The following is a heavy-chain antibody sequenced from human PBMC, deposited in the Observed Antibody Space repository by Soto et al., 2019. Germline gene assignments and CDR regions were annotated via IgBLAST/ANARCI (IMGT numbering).Heavy chain of an antibody. V-gene: IGHV1-18*01. Sequence: QVHLVQSGAEVEKPGASVKVSCKASGYTFTDYGISWVRQAPGQGLQWMGWITAFNGNTKYAQQFQVRVTMTTDTSKSTAYMELRSLESVDTSVYYCARISQSDFWSGYYYFFDYWGQGTLGTVSS. CDR1: GYTFTDYG. CDR3: ARISQSDFWSGYYYFFDY. D-gene: IGHD3-3*01. CDR2: ITAFNGNT. J-gene: IGHJ4*02.